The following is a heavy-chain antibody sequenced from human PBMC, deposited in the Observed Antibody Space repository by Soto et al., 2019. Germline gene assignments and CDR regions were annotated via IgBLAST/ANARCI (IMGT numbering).Heavy chain of an antibody. V-gene: IGHV1-3*01. D-gene: IGHD3-22*01. Sequence: QVQLVQSGAEVKKPGASVKVSCKASGYSFNSYDMHWVRQAPGQRLEWMGWISAGNGNTKYSQSFQGRVTITRDTSASTAYMELISLRSEDTAVYYCARDRYDSSHSLHYWGQGTLVTVSS. CDR3: ARDRYDSSHSLHY. CDR2: ISAGNGNT. J-gene: IGHJ4*02. CDR1: GYSFNSYD.